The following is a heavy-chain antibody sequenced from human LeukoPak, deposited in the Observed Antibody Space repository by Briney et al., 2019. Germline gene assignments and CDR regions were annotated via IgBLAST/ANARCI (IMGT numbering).Heavy chain of an antibody. V-gene: IGHV3-7*01. CDR2: IKQDGSEK. Sequence: GGSLRLSCATSGFTFTTYWMNWVRQAPGKGLEWVANIKQDGSEKYYVDSVKGRFTISRDNSKNTLYLQMNSLRAEDTAVYYCAKGPHCSSTSCYTKAAFDIWGQGTMVTVSS. CDR1: GFTFTTYW. J-gene: IGHJ3*02. CDR3: AKGPHCSSTSCYTKAAFDI. D-gene: IGHD2-2*02.